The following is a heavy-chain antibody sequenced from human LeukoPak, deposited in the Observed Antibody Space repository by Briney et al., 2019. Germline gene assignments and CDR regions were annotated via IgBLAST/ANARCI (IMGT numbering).Heavy chain of an antibody. V-gene: IGHV1-24*01. J-gene: IGHJ3*02. Sequence: GASVKVSCKVSGYTLTELSMHWVRQAPGKGLEWMGGFDPEDGETIYAQKFQGRVTMTEDTSTDTAYMELSSLRSEDMAVYYCATLGRYSSSWLDAFDIWGQGTMVTVSS. CDR3: ATLGRYSSSWLDAFDI. CDR1: GYTLTELS. D-gene: IGHD6-13*01. CDR2: FDPEDGET.